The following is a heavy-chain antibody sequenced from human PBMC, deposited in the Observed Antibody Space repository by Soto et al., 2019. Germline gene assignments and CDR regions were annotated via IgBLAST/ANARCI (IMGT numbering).Heavy chain of an antibody. CDR1: GYTFTSYG. CDR3: ARNVDYGGKTYYYYGMGL. D-gene: IGHD4-17*01. J-gene: IGHJ6*02. V-gene: IGHV1-18*04. CDR2: ISAYNGNT. Sequence: QVQLVQSGAEVKKPGASVKVSCKASGYTFTSYGISWVRQAPGQGLEWMGWISAYNGNTNYAQKLQGRVTMPTDTSTSKAYMELRRLRSDDTAVNYCARNVDYGGKTYYYYGMGLRGQGTTVTV.